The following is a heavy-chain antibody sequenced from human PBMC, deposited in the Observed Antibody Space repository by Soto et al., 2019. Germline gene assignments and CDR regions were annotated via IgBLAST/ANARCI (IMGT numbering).Heavy chain of an antibody. J-gene: IGHJ4*02. D-gene: IGHD3-9*01. CDR2: ISGSGGST. Sequence: EVQLLESGGGLVQPGGSLRLSCAASGFTFSSYAMSWVRQAPGKGLEWVSAISGSGGSTYYADSVKGRFTISRDNSKNTLYLQMTSLRAEDTSVYYGAKGVLRYFDWLLPSWYFDYWGQGTLVTVSS. CDR1: GFTFSSYA. CDR3: AKGVLRYFDWLLPSWYFDY. V-gene: IGHV3-23*01.